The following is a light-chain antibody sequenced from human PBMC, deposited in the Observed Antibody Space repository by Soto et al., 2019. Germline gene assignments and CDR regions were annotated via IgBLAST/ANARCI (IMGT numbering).Light chain of an antibody. CDR1: QSVSSN. V-gene: IGKV3-15*01. J-gene: IGKJ1*01. Sequence: EIMMTQSPATLSVSPGERATLSCRASQSVSSNLAWYQQKPGQAPRLLIYGASTRATGIPARFSGSWSGTGFTLTISSLLSEDFAVYYSQKYNNLATWTVGKGTKVDIK. CDR2: GAS. CDR3: QKYNNLATWT.